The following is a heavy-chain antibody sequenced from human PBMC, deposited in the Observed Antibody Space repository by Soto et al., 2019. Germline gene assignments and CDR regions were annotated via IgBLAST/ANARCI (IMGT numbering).Heavy chain of an antibody. J-gene: IGHJ5*02. Sequence: SETLSLTCTVSGGSISSYYWSWIRQHPGKGLEWIGYIYYSGSTYYNPSLKSRVTISVDTSKNQFSLKLSSVTAADTAVYYCARVRYCSGGSCYPRFDPWGQGTLVTVSS. CDR3: ARVRYCSGGSCYPRFDP. CDR1: GGSISSYY. D-gene: IGHD2-15*01. CDR2: IYYSGST. V-gene: IGHV4-59*06.